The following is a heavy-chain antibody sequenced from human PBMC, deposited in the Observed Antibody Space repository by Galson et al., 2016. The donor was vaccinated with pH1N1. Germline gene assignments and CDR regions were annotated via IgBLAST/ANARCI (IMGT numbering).Heavy chain of an antibody. CDR1: GFTFDAFA. CDR3: AKDHCSHGDTNCFYFDL. CDR2: ITWNSHVI. J-gene: IGHJ2*01. Sequence: LRLSCAASGFTFDAFAMHWVRQVPGKGPEWVSVITWNSHVIDYADSVKGRFTISRDNARNSLYLQMNNLRPEDTAFYYCAKDHCSHGDTNCFYFDLWGRGTLVTVSS. D-gene: IGHD4-17*01. V-gene: IGHV3-9*01.